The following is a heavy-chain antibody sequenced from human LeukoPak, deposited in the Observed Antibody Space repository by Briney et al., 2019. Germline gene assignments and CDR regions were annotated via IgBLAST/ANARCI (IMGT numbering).Heavy chain of an antibody. CDR2: IWSDGSNK. CDR1: GFTFSEYG. D-gene: IGHD3-10*01. J-gene: IGHJ4*02. Sequence: GGSLRLSCAASGFTFSEYGIHWFRQAPGKGREWVAVIWSDGSNKYYADSVKGRFTISRDNSKKTLYLQMNSLRVEDTAVYYCVRASGSFDYWGQGTLVTVSS. V-gene: IGHV3-33*01. CDR3: VRASGSFDY.